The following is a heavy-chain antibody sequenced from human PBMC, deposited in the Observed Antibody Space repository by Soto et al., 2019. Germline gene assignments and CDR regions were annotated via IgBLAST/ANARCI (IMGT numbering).Heavy chain of an antibody. CDR2: IIPIFGTA. Sequence: SVKVSCKASGRTFISYAIIWVRQAPGQGLEWMGGIIPIFGTANYAQKFQGRVTITADKSTSTAYMELSSLRPEDTAVYYCASLYYYDSSGYYYERPYFDYWGQGTLVTVSS. J-gene: IGHJ4*02. CDR3: ASLYYYDSSGYYYERPYFDY. V-gene: IGHV1-69*06. CDR1: GRTFISYA. D-gene: IGHD3-22*01.